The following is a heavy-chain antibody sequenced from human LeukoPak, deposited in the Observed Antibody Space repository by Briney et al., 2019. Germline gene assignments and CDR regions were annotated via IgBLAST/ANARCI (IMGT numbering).Heavy chain of an antibody. J-gene: IGHJ4*02. V-gene: IGHV3-74*01. CDR1: GFTVSTNY. CDR2: FNSDGRST. CDR3: ARGRYYLDS. D-gene: IGHD1-14*01. Sequence: PGGSLRLSCAASGFTVSTNYMHWVRQAPGKGLVWVSRFNSDGRSTYYADSVKGRFTISRDNAKNTLYLHMSSLRAEDTAVYYCARGRYYLDSWGQGTLVTVSS.